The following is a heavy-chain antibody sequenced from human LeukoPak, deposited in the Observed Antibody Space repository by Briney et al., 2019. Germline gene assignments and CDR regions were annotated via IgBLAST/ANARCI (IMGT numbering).Heavy chain of an antibody. V-gene: IGHV4-59*08. J-gene: IGHJ4*02. CDR1: GGSISSYY. D-gene: IGHD6-19*01. CDR3: ARREGVAGYLTR. Sequence: PSETLSLTCTVSGGSISSYYWSSIRQPPGKGLEWIGYIYYSGSTNYNPSLKSRVTISVDTSKNQFSLKLSSVTAADTAVYYCARREGVAGYLTRWGQGTLVTVSS. CDR2: IYYSGST.